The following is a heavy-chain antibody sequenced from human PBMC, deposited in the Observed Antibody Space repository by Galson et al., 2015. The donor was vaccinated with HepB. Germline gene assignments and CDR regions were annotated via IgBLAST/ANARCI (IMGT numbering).Heavy chain of an antibody. CDR1: GYTFTGYY. Sequence: SVKVSCKASGYTFTGYYMHWVRQAPGQGLEWMGWINPNSGGTNYAQKFQGWVTMTRDTSISTAYMELSRLRSDDTAVYYCARGQSITMVRGRKNHLDYWGQGTLVTVSS. D-gene: IGHD3-10*01. CDR3: ARGQSITMVRGRKNHLDY. J-gene: IGHJ4*02. CDR2: INPNSGGT. V-gene: IGHV1-2*04.